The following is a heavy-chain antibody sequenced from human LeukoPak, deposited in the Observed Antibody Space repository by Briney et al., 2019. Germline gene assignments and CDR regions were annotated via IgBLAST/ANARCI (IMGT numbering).Heavy chain of an antibody. CDR1: GXTMRDND. D-gene: IGHD5/OR15-5a*01. Sequence: GGSLRLSXAVSGXTMRDNDMTWVRQAPGKGLEWVSLIYSSGGTSYADSVKGRFTISKDNSKNTLYLQMNSLRAEDTAVYYCAKRPLSSCNWGLGTLVTVSS. CDR2: IYSSGGT. V-gene: IGHV3-66*01. J-gene: IGHJ4*01. CDR3: AKRPLSSCN.